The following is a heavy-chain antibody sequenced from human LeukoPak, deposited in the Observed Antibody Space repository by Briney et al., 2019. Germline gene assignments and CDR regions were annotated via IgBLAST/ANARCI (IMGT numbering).Heavy chain of an antibody. CDR2: MNPNSGNT. CDR3: ARGAPYDWDDAFDI. V-gene: IGHV1-8*01. Sequence: ASVKVSCKASGYTFTSYDINWVRHATGQGPEWMGWMNPNSGNTGYAQKFQGRVTMTRNTSISTAYMELSSLRSEDTAVYYCARGAPYDWDDAFDIWGQGTMVTVSS. J-gene: IGHJ3*02. D-gene: IGHD3-9*01. CDR1: GYTFTSYD.